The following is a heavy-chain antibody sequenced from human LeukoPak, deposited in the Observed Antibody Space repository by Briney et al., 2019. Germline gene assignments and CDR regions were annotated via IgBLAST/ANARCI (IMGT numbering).Heavy chain of an antibody. V-gene: IGHV4-61*02. CDR1: GGSISSGSYY. CDR2: IYTSGST. Sequence: SETLSLTCNVSGGSISSGSYYWSWIRQPAGKGLEWIGRIYTSGSTNYNPSLKSRVTISVDTSKNQFSLKLSSVTAADTGVCYCARDSWILFDYWGQGTLVTVSS. D-gene: IGHD5-12*01. J-gene: IGHJ4*02. CDR3: ARDSWILFDY.